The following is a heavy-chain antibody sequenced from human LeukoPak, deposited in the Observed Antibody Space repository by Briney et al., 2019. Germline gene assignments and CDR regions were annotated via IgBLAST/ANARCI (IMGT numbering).Heavy chain of an antibody. D-gene: IGHD6-6*01. Sequence: GGSLRLSCAASGFTFHDYAMHWVRQAPGKGLEWVSGISWNGGTIDYADSVKGRFTISRDNAKNSLYLQMNSLRPEDMALYYCAKGPTYSSSSRFDYWGQGILVAVSS. J-gene: IGHJ4*02. CDR2: ISWNGGTI. CDR3: AKGPTYSSSSRFDY. V-gene: IGHV3-9*03. CDR1: GFTFHDYA.